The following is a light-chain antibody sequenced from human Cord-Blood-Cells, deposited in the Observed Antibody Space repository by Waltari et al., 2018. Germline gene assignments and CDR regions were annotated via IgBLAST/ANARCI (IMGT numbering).Light chain of an antibody. J-gene: IGKJ2*01. CDR2: AAS. CDR1: QSISSY. V-gene: IGKV1-39*01. Sequence: DIQMTQSPSSLSASVGDRVTITCRASQSISSYLNWYQQKPGKYPKLLIYAASSLQSGVPSRFSGSGSGTDFTLTISSLQPEDFATYYCQQSYSTPYTFGQGTKLEIK. CDR3: QQSYSTPYT.